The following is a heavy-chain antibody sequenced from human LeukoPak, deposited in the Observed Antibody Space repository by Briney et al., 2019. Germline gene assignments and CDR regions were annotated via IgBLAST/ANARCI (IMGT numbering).Heavy chain of an antibody. CDR3: ARETSSGSCDY. CDR2: MSPNSGDT. V-gene: IGHV1-8*01. CDR1: GYTFTSYD. Sequence: ASVKVSCKASGYTFTSYDFNWVRQATGQRPEWMGWMSPNSGDTGYAQKFQDRVTMTRNTSISTAYMELRSLRSDDTAVYYCARETSSGSCDYWGQGTLVTVSS. D-gene: IGHD6-19*01. J-gene: IGHJ4*02.